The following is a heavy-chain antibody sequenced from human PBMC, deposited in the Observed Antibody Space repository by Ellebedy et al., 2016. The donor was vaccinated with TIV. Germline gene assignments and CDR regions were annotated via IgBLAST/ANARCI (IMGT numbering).Heavy chain of an antibody. J-gene: IGHJ5*02. D-gene: IGHD2/OR15-2a*01. CDR2: IYPGDSTT. V-gene: IGHV5-51*01. CDR1: GYSFSHYW. CDR3: ARRSATLNWFDP. Sequence: PGGSLRLSCKGSGYSFSHYWIGWVRQMPGKGLEWMGIIYPGDSTTRYSPSFQGQVTFSADNSITTAYLQWTSLRASDTAMYYCARRSATLNWFDPWGQGTLVTVSS.